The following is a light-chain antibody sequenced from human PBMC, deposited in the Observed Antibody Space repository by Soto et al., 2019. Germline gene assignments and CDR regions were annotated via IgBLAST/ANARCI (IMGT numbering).Light chain of an antibody. Sequence: QSVLTQPASVSGSPGQSITISCTGTSSDVGAYNYVSWYQQHPGKVPKLMIYEVSNRPSGVSSRFSGSKSGSTASLTISGLQAEDEGDYYCSSSTTSSTLVFGTGTKVTVL. V-gene: IGLV2-14*01. CDR1: SSDVGAYNY. CDR2: EVS. CDR3: SSSTTSSTLV. J-gene: IGLJ1*01.